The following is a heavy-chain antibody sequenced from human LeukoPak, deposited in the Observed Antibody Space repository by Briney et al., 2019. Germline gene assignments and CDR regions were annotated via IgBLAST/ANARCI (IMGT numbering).Heavy chain of an antibody. V-gene: IGHV1-2*02. CDR1: GYTFTGYY. CDR2: INPNSGGT. J-gene: IGHJ6*02. D-gene: IGHD1-1*01. CDR3: ARDSGTGTGIYYYYYGMDV. Sequence: GASVKVSCKASGYTFTGYYMHWVRQAPGQGLGWMGWINPNSGGTNYAQKFQGRVTMTRDTSISTAYMELSRLRSDDTAVYYCARDSGTGTGIYYYYYGMDVWGQGTTVTVSS.